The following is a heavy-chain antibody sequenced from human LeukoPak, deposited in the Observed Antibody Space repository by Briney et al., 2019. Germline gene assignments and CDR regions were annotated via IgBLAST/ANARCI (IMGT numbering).Heavy chain of an antibody. Sequence: SETLSLTCTVSGVSISSSNSYWGWIRQPPGKGLEWIGSIYYTGNTYYNASLKSRVTISIDTSNNQISLRLISVTATDTAMYYCARQTGSGLFILPGGQGTLVTVSS. CDR1: GVSISSSNSY. CDR3: ARQTGSGLFILP. CDR2: IYYTGNT. J-gene: IGHJ4*02. D-gene: IGHD3/OR15-3a*01. V-gene: IGHV4-39*01.